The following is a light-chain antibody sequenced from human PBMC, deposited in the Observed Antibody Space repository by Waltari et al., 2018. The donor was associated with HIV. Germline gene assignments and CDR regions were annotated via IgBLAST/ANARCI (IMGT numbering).Light chain of an antibody. CDR3: QSYDRSLTWV. CDR2: KNI. V-gene: IGLV1-40*01. J-gene: IGLJ2*01. CDR1: SSTIGAGYD. Sequence: HSLLTQPPSVSGAPGQRVTISCTGSSSTIGAGYDVHWYQKYPGTAPKLLIFKNINRPSGVPDRFSASKSVTSASLVITGLQPEDEADYYCQSYDRSLTWVFGGGTSLTVL.